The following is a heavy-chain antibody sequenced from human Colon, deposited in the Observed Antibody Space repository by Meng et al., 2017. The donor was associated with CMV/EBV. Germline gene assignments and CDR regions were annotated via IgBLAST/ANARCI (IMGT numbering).Heavy chain of an antibody. CDR1: GYTFTTYV. Sequence: ASVKVSCKASGYTFTTYVINWVRQAPGQGLEWMGWMNPQSGGTAYAQKFQGRVTMTRDTSITTAYLELRNLTSEDTAVYFCARGRVTTEGGRSWGQGTLVTVSS. CDR2: MNPQSGGT. CDR3: ARGRVTTEGGRS. D-gene: IGHD2-21*02. J-gene: IGHJ4*02. V-gene: IGHV1-8*01.